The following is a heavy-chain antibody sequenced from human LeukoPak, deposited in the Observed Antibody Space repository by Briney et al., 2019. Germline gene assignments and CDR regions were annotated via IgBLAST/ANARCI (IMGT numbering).Heavy chain of an antibody. D-gene: IGHD2-2*01. CDR3: ARVKRKYQLLKPLHETPSHYFDY. V-gene: IGHV4-39*07. CDR2: IYYSGST. CDR1: GGSITSNTYF. J-gene: IGHJ4*02. Sequence: SETLSLTCTVSGGSITSNTYFWDWIRQTPGKGLEWIGSIYYSGSTYYNPSLKSRVTISLDTSKNQFSLKLSSVTAADTAIYYCARVKRKYQLLKPLHETPSHYFDYWGQGTLVTVSS.